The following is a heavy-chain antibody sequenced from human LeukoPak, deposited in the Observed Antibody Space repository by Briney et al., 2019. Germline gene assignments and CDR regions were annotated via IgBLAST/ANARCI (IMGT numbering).Heavy chain of an antibody. Sequence: GGSLRLSCAASGFTFSSYAMSWVRQAPGEGLEWVSTISGSGGSTYYADSVKGRFTISRDNSKNTLYPHMNSLRADDTAVYYCAKDEVGTSWGQGTLVTVSS. CDR2: ISGSGGST. J-gene: IGHJ5*02. D-gene: IGHD2-15*01. CDR3: AKDEVGTS. CDR1: GFTFSSYA. V-gene: IGHV3-23*01.